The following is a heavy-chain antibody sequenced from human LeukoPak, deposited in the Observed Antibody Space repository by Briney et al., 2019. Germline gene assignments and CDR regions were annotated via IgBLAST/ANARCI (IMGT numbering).Heavy chain of an antibody. V-gene: IGHV3-30*02. CDR1: GFIFSSNG. CDR3: CGSYSQPYYYYYGMDV. Sequence: GGSLRLSCAASGFIFSSNGMHWVRQAPGKGLEWVAFIWYDGSNEDYADSVKGRFTISRDNSKNTMYLQMNSLRAEDTAVYYCCGSYSQPYYYYYGMDVWGQGTTVTVSS. J-gene: IGHJ6*02. D-gene: IGHD1-26*01. CDR2: IWYDGSNE.